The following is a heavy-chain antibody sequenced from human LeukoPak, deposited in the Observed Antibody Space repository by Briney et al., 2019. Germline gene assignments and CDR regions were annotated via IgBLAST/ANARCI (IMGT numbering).Heavy chain of an antibody. V-gene: IGHV4-59*01. CDR1: GGSISSYY. CDR3: ACLTTADSFDI. D-gene: IGHD3-22*01. Sequence: SETLSLTCTVSGGSISSYYWSWIRQPPGKGLEWIGYIYDSGSTNYNPSLKSRVTISVDTSKNQFSLKLSSVTAADTAVYYCACLTTADSFDIWGQGTMVTVSS. CDR2: IYDSGST. J-gene: IGHJ3*02.